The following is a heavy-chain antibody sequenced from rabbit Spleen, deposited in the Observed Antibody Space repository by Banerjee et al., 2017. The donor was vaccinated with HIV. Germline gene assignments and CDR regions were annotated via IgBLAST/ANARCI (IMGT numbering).Heavy chain of an antibody. Sequence: QSLEESGGGLVKPGASLTLTCTASGFSFSSIYYMCWVRQAPGKGLEWIACVDAGSSGSTYYASWAKGRFTISKSSSTTVTLQMTSLTVADTATYFCARDTSSSFSSYGMDLWGPGTLVTVS. CDR1: GFSFSSIYY. CDR2: VDAGSSGST. CDR3: ARDTSSSFSSYGMDL. D-gene: IGHD1-1*01. J-gene: IGHJ6*01. V-gene: IGHV1S40*01.